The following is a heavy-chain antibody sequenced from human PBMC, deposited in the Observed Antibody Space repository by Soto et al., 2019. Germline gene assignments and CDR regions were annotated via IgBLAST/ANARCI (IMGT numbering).Heavy chain of an antibody. D-gene: IGHD6-6*01. CDR3: ARWGSPSYYFDY. Sequence: SETLSLTCTVSGGSVSSGSYYWSWIRQPPGKGLEWIGYIYYSGSTNYNPSLKSRVTVSVDTSKNQFSLKLSSVTAADTAVYYCARWGSPSYYFDYWGQGTLVTVSS. J-gene: IGHJ4*02. CDR2: IYYSGST. V-gene: IGHV4-61*01. CDR1: GGSVSSGSYY.